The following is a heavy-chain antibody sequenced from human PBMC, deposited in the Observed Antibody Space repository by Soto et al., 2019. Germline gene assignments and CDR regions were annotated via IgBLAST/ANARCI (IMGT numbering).Heavy chain of an antibody. CDR2: LYSSGST. CDR1: GGSISSYY. V-gene: IGHV4-59*01. CDR3: TRAAFGSYSTFDS. Sequence: PSETLSLTGTVSGGSISSYYWSWIRQPPGKGLEWIGYLYSSGSTNYNPSLGSRVTISVDTSKNQFSLKLTSVTAADTAVYYCTRAAFGSYSTFDSWGQGTLVTVSS. D-gene: IGHD1-26*01. J-gene: IGHJ4*02.